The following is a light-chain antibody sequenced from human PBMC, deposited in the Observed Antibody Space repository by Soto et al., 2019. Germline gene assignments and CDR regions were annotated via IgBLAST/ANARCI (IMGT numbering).Light chain of an antibody. CDR1: SSDVGGYNY. J-gene: IGLJ3*02. CDR2: EVT. Sequence: QSALTQPPSASGSPGQSVTISCTGASSDVGGYNYVSWCQQHPGKAPKLMIYEVTNRPSGVPDRFSGSKSGNTASLTVSGLQAEDEADYYCSSYAGSNNLVFGGGTKVTVL. V-gene: IGLV2-8*01. CDR3: SSYAGSNNLV.